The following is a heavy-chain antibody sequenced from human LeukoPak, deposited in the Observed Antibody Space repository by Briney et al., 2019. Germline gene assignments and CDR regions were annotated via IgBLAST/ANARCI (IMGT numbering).Heavy chain of an antibody. CDR1: GFTFSSYG. CDR3: RTRPTVAGDLDY. V-gene: IGHV3-30*03. J-gene: IGHJ4*02. Sequence: GGSLRLSCAASGFTFSSYGMHWVRQAPGKGLEWVAVISYDGSNKYYADSVKGRFTISRDNSKNTLYVQMNSLRAEDTAVYYCRTRPTVAGDLDYWGQGTLVTVSS. D-gene: IGHD6-19*01. CDR2: ISYDGSNK.